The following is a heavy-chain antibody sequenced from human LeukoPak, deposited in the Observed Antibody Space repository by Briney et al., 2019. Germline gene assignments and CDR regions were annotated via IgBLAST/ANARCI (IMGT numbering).Heavy chain of an antibody. CDR1: GGSISSSRYY. J-gene: IGHJ4*02. CDR2: IYYSGST. Sequence: PSETLSLTCTVSGGSISSSRYYWGWIRQPRGKGLEWIGSIYYSGSTYYNPSLKSRVTISVDTSKNQFSLKLSSVTAADTAVYYCARHSIAARPDYWGQGTLVTVSS. D-gene: IGHD6-6*01. V-gene: IGHV4-39*01. CDR3: ARHSIAARPDY.